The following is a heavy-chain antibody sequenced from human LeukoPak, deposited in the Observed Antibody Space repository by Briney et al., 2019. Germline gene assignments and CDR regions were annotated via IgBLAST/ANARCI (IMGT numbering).Heavy chain of an antibody. D-gene: IGHD1-14*01. CDR3: ASGRRLAY. CDR1: GFTFRTYW. V-gene: IGHV3-7*01. Sequence: GGSLRLSCAASGFTFRTYWMTWVRQAPGKGLEWVANIEQDGSEKYYVDSVEGRFTISRDNAKSSLYLQMNSLRAEDTAVYYCASGRRLAYWGQGTLVTVSS. J-gene: IGHJ4*02. CDR2: IEQDGSEK.